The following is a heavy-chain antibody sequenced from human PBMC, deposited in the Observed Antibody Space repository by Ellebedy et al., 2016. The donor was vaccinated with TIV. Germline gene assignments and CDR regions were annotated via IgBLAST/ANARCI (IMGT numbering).Heavy chain of an antibody. CDR1: GFTFSSYG. Sequence: GESLKISCAASGFTFSSYGMHWVRQAPGKGLERVAVIWYDGSNKYYADSVKGRFTISRDNSKNTLYLQMNSLRAEDTAVYYCARDRGGKGEAFDIWGQGTMVTVSS. D-gene: IGHD4-23*01. V-gene: IGHV3-33*01. CDR3: ARDRGGKGEAFDI. J-gene: IGHJ3*02. CDR2: IWYDGSNK.